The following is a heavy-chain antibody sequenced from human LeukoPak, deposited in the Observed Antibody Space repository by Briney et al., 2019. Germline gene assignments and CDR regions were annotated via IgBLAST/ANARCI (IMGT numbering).Heavy chain of an antibody. V-gene: IGHV4-4*07. J-gene: IGHJ5*02. CDR2: IYTSGST. Sequence: PSETLSLTCAVPGGSISNYYWSWIRQPAGEGLEWIGRIYTSGSTIYNPSLKSRVTMSVETSKNQFSLKLRPVTAADTAVYYCARRPGVVAATCWFDPWGQGTLVTVSS. CDR1: GGSISNYY. CDR3: ARRPGVVAATCWFDP. D-gene: IGHD2-15*01.